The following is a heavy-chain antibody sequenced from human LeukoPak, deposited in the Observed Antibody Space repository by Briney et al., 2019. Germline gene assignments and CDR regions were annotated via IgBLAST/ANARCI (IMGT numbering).Heavy chain of an antibody. CDR3: ARRGGPRNIAARMGNFDY. D-gene: IGHD6-6*01. V-gene: IGHV4-30-2*01. J-gene: IGHJ4*02. Sequence: SETLSLTCAVSGGSISSGGYSWSWIRQPPGKGLEWIGYIYHSGSTYYNPSLKSRVTISVDRSKNQFSLKLSSVTAADTAVYYCARRGGPRNIAARMGNFDYWGQGTLVTVSS. CDR1: GGSISSGGYS. CDR2: IYHSGST.